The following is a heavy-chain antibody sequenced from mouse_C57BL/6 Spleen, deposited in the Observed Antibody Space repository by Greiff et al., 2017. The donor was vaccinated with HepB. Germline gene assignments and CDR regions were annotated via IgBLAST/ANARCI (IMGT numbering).Heavy chain of an antibody. J-gene: IGHJ1*03. V-gene: IGHV1-81*01. CDR2: IYPRSGNT. Sequence: QVQLQQSGAELARPGASVKLSCKASGYTFTSYGISWVKQRTGQGLEWIGEIYPRSGNTYYNEKFEGKATLTADKSSSTAYMELRSLTSEDSAVYFCADGSSHRYFDVWGTGTTVTVSS. D-gene: IGHD1-1*01. CDR1: GYTFTSYG. CDR3: ADGSSHRYFDV.